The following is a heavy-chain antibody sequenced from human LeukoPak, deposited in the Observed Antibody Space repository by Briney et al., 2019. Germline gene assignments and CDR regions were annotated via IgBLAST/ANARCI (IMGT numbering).Heavy chain of an antibody. CDR2: IYYSGST. D-gene: IGHD6-13*01. CDR3: ARHLGGYSSSWYYPEFDY. CDR1: GGSISSYY. Sequence: SETLSLTCTVSGGSISSYYWSWIRQPPGKGLEWIGYIYYSGSTNYNPSLKSRVTISVDTSKNQFSLKLSSVTAADPAVYYCARHLGGYSSSWYYPEFDYRGQGTLVTVSS. J-gene: IGHJ4*02. V-gene: IGHV4-59*08.